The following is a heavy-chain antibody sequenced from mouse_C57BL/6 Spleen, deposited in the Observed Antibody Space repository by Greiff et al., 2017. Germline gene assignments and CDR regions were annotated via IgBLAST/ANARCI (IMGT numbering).Heavy chain of an antibody. Sequence: QVQLKQPGAELVKPGASVKLSCKASGYTFTSYWMHWVKQRPGRGLEWIGRIAPNSGGTKYNEKFKSKATLTVDKPSSTAYMQLSSLTSEDSAVYYCARLGYTYAMDYWGQGTSVTVSS. V-gene: IGHV1-72*01. CDR3: ARLGYTYAMDY. CDR2: IAPNSGGT. CDR1: GYTFTSYW. J-gene: IGHJ4*01.